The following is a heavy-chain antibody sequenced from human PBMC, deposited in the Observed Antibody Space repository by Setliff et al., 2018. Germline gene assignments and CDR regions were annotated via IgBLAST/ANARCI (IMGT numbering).Heavy chain of an antibody. CDR2: INPSGGLT. CDR3: AREGVDTRSSTDYRYYMDV. CDR1: GYTLTNYY. J-gene: IGHJ6*03. V-gene: IGHV1-46*03. Sequence: ASVKVSCKASGYTLTNYYMHWVRQAPGQGLEWMGIINPSGGLTRYAQKFQGRVTMTRDTSTSTVYMEVISLRSEDTAVYFCAREGVDTRSSTDYRYYMDVWGKGTTVTFSS. D-gene: IGHD5-18*01.